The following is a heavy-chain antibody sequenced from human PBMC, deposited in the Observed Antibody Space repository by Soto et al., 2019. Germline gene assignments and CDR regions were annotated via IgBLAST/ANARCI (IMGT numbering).Heavy chain of an antibody. Sequence: QVHLVQSGAEVKKPGSSVKVSCKTAGGTFSRYTINWVRQAPGQGLEWMGRIIPILDMTNYAPKFQGTVTFTADKSTNTAYMELSSLRSEDTAVYYCARNIAPNGPMYDPFDMWGQGTTVTVSS. CDR3: ARNIAPNGPMYDPFDM. V-gene: IGHV1-69*02. CDR2: IIPILDMT. J-gene: IGHJ3*02. CDR1: GGTFSRYT. D-gene: IGHD6-13*01.